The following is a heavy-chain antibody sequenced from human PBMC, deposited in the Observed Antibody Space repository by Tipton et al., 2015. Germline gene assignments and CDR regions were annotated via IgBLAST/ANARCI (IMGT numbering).Heavy chain of an antibody. J-gene: IGHJ4*02. CDR3: ARDDYGAVDY. CDR1: GFTFSSYV. D-gene: IGHD4-17*01. Sequence: SLRLSCAASGFTFSSYVMSWVRQAPGKGLEWVSVISDSGGSPYYADSVKGRFTISRDNSKKTLYLQMNSLRDEDTAVYYCARDDYGAVDYWGQGTLVTVSS. CDR2: ISDSGGSP. V-gene: IGHV3-23*01.